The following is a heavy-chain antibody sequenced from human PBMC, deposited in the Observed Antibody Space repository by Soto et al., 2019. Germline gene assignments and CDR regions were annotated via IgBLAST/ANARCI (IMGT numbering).Heavy chain of an antibody. D-gene: IGHD2-21*02. V-gene: IGHV1-2*04. Sequence: QVQLVQSGAEVKKPGASVKVSCKASGYTFTGYYMHWVRQAPGQGLEWMGWINPNSGGTNYAQKLQGWGTMTRDTSISTAYMELSRLRSDDTAVYYCARSPGGVVTAMYYFDYWGQGTLVTVSS. CDR1: GYTFTGYY. CDR2: INPNSGGT. J-gene: IGHJ4*02. CDR3: ARSPGGVVTAMYYFDY.